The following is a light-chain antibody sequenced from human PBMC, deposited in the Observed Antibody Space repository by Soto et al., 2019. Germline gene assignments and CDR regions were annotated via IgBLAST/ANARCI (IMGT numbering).Light chain of an antibody. CDR3: SSYASSSTWV. Sequence: QSALTQPASVSGSPGQSITISCTGTSSDIGGYNYVSWYQQHPGKAPKLMIYGVSDRPSGVSYRFSASKSGNTASLTISGLQAEDEADYYFSSYASSSTWVFGGGTKLTVL. CDR1: SSDIGGYNY. V-gene: IGLV2-14*01. J-gene: IGLJ3*02. CDR2: GVS.